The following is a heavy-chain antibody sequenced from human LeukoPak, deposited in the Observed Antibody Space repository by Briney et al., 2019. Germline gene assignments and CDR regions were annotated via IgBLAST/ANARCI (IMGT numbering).Heavy chain of an antibody. V-gene: IGHV3-33*06. CDR3: AKDPSIAVAGTREYFQH. CDR2: IWYDGSNK. J-gene: IGHJ1*01. CDR1: GFTFSSYS. Sequence: GGSLRLSCAASGFTFSSYSMNWVRQAPGKGLEWVAVIWYDGSNKYYADSVKGRFTISRDNSKNTLYLQMNSLRAEDTAVYYCAKDPSIAVAGTREYFQHWGQGALVTVSS. D-gene: IGHD6-19*01.